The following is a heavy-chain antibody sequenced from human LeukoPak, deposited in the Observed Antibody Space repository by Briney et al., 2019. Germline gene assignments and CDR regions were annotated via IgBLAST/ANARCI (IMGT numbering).Heavy chain of an antibody. D-gene: IGHD6-13*01. V-gene: IGHV3-74*01. CDR1: GFSFSIYW. Sequence: GGSLRLSCAASGFSFSIYWMHWVRQAPGGGLVWVSLISSDGSKSGYADSVKGRFTISRDNAKNTVYLQMNSLSAEDTAMYYCVRREAGGSNSWFYFDYWGQGTLVSVSS. CDR2: ISSDGSKS. J-gene: IGHJ4*02. CDR3: VRREAGGSNSWFYFDY.